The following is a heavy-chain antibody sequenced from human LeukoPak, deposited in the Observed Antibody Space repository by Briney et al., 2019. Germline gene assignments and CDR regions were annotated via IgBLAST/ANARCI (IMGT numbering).Heavy chain of an antibody. CDR2: ISSTSAYI. J-gene: IGHJ5*01. CDR3: ARVAVAGPTGWFDS. Sequence: GGSLRLSCAASGFTFSSYAMSWVRQAPGKGLEWVSSISSTSAYIYYAESVKGRFSISRDNVDDVVHLQMSSLTNEDTAVYYCARVAVAGPTGWFDSWGQGTLVTVSS. D-gene: IGHD6-19*01. V-gene: IGHV3-21*01. CDR1: GFTFSSYA.